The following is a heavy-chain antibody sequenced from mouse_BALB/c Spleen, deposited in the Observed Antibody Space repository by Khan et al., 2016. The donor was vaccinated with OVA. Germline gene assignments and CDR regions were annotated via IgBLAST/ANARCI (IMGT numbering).Heavy chain of an antibody. D-gene: IGHD1-2*01. CDR2: ISYSGGT. J-gene: IGHJ2*01. CDR1: GYSITSGYA. CDR3: ARGHHYGYYFDY. Sequence: EVQLQESGPGLVKPSQSLSLTCTVTGYSITSGYAWNWIRQFPGNKLEWMGYISYSGGTSYNPSLKSRISITRDKSKNQFFLQLNSVTTEDTATLYCARGHHYGYYFDYWGQGTPLTVSS. V-gene: IGHV3-2*02.